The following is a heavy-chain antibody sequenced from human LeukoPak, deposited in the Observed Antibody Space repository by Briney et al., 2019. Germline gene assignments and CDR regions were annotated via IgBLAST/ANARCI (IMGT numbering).Heavy chain of an antibody. CDR1: GYTFAGQY. V-gene: IGHV1-2*02. CDR3: ARGYYGMDV. CDR2: INPKTGDT. Sequence: ASVKVSCKASGYTFAGQYLYWARQTPGQGLEWMGWINPKTGDTDSAQNFQGRVTMTRDTSITTVYMELSSLTSDDTAVYYCARGYYGMDVWGQGTTVTVSS. J-gene: IGHJ6*02.